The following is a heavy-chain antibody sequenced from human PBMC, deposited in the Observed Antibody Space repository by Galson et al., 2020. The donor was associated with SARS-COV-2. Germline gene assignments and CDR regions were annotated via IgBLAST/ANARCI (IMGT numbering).Heavy chain of an antibody. CDR3: AKGSGYYDY. CDR1: GFGVSDNF. V-gene: IGHV3-53*01. CDR2: IYLGGDT. J-gene: IGHJ4*02. Sequence: GESLKISCAVSGFGVSDNFMTWDRQAPGKGLEWVALIYLGGDTYYADSVKGRFVISRDSSSNTLLLQMHSLRADDSAVYYCAKGSGYYDYWGRGTRVTVSS. D-gene: IGHD3-22*01.